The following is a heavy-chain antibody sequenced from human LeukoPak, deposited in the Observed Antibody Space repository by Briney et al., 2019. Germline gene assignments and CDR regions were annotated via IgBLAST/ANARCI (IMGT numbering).Heavy chain of an antibody. CDR1: GFTFSSYG. Sequence: GGSLRLSCAASGFTFSSYGMHWVRQAPGKGLEWVAVISYDGSNKYYADPVKGRFTTSRGNSKNTLYLQMNSLRVEDTAVYYCAKDVRALNNYGSGSSGFYWGQGTLVTVSS. CDR3: AKDVRALNNYGSGSSGFY. V-gene: IGHV3-30*18. J-gene: IGHJ4*02. CDR2: ISYDGSNK. D-gene: IGHD3-10*01.